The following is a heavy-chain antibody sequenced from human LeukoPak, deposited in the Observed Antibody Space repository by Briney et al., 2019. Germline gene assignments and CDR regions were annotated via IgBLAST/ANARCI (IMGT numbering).Heavy chain of an antibody. V-gene: IGHV1-69*06. CDR1: GGTFSSYA. CDR2: IIPIFGTA. J-gene: IGHJ6*03. CDR3: ARVADPHSSSSLQTYYYYYYMDV. Sequence: SVKVSCKASGGTFSSYAISWVRQAPGQGLEWMGGIIPIFGTANYAQKFQGRVTITADKSTSTAYMELSSLRSEDTAVYYCARVADPHSSSSLQTYYYYYYMDVWGKGTTVTVSS. D-gene: IGHD6-13*01.